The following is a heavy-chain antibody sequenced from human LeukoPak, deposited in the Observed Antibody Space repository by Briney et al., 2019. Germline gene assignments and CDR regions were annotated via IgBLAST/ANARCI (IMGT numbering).Heavy chain of an antibody. Sequence: GGSLRLSCAASGFTFDDYGMSRVRQAPGKGLEWVSGINWNGGSTGYADSVKGRFTISRDNAKNSLYLQMNSLRAEDTALYYCAREGSRGSGYPYYYYYMDVWGKGTTVTVSS. V-gene: IGHV3-20*04. J-gene: IGHJ6*03. CDR2: INWNGGST. CDR1: GFTFDDYG. CDR3: AREGSRGSGYPYYYYYMDV. D-gene: IGHD3-3*01.